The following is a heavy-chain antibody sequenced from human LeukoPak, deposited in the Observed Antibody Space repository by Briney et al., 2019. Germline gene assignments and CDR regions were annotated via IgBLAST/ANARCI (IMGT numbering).Heavy chain of an antibody. Sequence: KPSETLSLTCTVSGYSISSGHFWAWIRQPPGKGLEWIGNIHHSGSTTYNSSLKSRVTMSVDTPKNQFSLNLRSVTAADTAVYYCARVHDFWSGVDYWGQGTLVTVSS. D-gene: IGHD3-3*01. V-gene: IGHV4-38-2*02. CDR3: ARVHDFWSGVDY. CDR2: IHHSGST. J-gene: IGHJ4*02. CDR1: GYSISSGHF.